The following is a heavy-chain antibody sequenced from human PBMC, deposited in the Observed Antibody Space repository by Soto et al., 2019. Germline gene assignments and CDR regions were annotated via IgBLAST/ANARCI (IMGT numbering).Heavy chain of an antibody. Sequence: GGSLRLSCAASGFTFSSYAMSWVRQAPGKGLEWVSAISGSGGSTYYADSVKGRFTISRDNSKNTLYLQMNSLRAEDTAVYYCAEDTGFHIVVVIAIQGFDIWGQGTMVTVSS. J-gene: IGHJ3*02. CDR1: GFTFSSYA. CDR2: ISGSGGST. V-gene: IGHV3-23*01. CDR3: AEDTGFHIVVVIAIQGFDI. D-gene: IGHD2-21*01.